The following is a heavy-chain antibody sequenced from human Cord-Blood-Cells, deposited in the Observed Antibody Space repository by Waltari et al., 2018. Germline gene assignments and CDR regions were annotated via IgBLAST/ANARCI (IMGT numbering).Heavy chain of an antibody. CDR1: GGSFSGYY. J-gene: IGHJ5*02. Sequence: QVQLQQWGAGLLKPSETLSLTCAVYGGSFSGYYWSWIRQPPGKGLEWIGEINHSGSTNYNPSLKSRVTISVDTSKNQFSLKLSSVTAADTAVYYCARLYYDFWSGYPQKHNWFDPWGQGTLVTVSS. CDR3: ARLYYDFWSGYPQKHNWFDP. V-gene: IGHV4-34*01. D-gene: IGHD3-3*01. CDR2: INHSGST.